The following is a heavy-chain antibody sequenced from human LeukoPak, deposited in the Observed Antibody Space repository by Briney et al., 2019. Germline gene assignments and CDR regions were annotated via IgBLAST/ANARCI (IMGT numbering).Heavy chain of an antibody. CDR2: INHSGST. V-gene: IGHV4-34*01. CDR1: GGSFSGYY. Sequence: SETLSLTCAVYGGSFSGYYWSWVRQPPGKGLEWIGEINHSGSTNYNPSLKSRVTISVDTSKNQFSLKLSSVTAADTAVYYCARGSGSKGFDYWGQGTLVTVSS. J-gene: IGHJ4*02. D-gene: IGHD1-26*01. CDR3: ARGSGSKGFDY.